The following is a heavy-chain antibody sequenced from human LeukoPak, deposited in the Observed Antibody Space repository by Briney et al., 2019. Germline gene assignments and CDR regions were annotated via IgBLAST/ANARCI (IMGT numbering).Heavy chain of an antibody. J-gene: IGHJ4*02. CDR3: ARQSRDGYNFPGY. D-gene: IGHD5-24*01. CDR2: IYHSGST. Sequence: SETLSLTCTVSGYSISSGYYWGWIRQPPGKGLEWIGSIYHSGSTYYNPSLKSRVTISVDTSKNQFSLKLSSVIAADTAVYYCARQSRDGYNFPGYWGQGTLVTVSS. V-gene: IGHV4-38-2*02. CDR1: GYSISSGYY.